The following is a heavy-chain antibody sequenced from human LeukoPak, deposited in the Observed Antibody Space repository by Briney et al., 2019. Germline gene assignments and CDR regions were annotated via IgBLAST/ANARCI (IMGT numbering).Heavy chain of an antibody. CDR2: ISGSGGST. CDR1: GFTFSSYA. CDR3: ANAFLVSIAARPAPGDY. Sequence: GGSLRLSCAASGFTFSSYAMSWVRQAPGKGLEWVSAISGSGGSTYYADSVKGRFTISRDNSKNTLYLQMNSLRAEDTAVYYCANAFLVSIAARPAPGDYWGQGTLVTVSS. D-gene: IGHD6-6*01. V-gene: IGHV3-23*01. J-gene: IGHJ4*02.